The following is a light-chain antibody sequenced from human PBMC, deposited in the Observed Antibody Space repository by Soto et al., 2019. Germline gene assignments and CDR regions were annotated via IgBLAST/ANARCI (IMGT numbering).Light chain of an antibody. J-gene: IGKJ1*01. V-gene: IGKV3-15*01. Sequence: EIVMTQYPATLSVSPGQRATLSCMASQRVGYKLAWYQQKPGQAPSLLIHGISTRATGIPARFSGSGSGTEFTLTISSLQSEDFGVYYCQQYNNWPRTFGQGTKVDI. CDR3: QQYNNWPRT. CDR1: QRVGYK. CDR2: GIS.